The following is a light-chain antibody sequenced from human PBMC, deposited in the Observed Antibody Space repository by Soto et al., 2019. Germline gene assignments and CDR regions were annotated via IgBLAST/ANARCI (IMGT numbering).Light chain of an antibody. Sequence: TSSDVGGYNYVSWYQQHQGKAPKLMIYDVSKRPSGVPARFSGSKSGNTASLTVSGLQAEDEADYYCRSDAGTHMVFGTGTKVTVL. CDR2: DVS. J-gene: IGLJ1*01. V-gene: IGLV2-8*01. CDR3: RSDAGTHMV. CDR1: SSDVGGYNY.